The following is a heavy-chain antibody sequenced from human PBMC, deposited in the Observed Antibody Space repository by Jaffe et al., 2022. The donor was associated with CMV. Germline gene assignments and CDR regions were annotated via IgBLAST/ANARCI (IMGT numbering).Heavy chain of an antibody. V-gene: IGHV4-59*01. Sequence: QVQLQESGPGLVKPSGTLSLTCTVSGGSISTYYWSWIRQPPGKGLEWIGYIYYSGSTNSNPSLKSRVTMSVDTSENQFSLKLTSVTAADTAVYYCARARQGYGYLDNSGHYNFDFWGQGALVTVAS. CDR2: IYYSGST. J-gene: IGHJ4*02. CDR1: GGSISTYY. CDR3: ARARQGYGYLDNSGHYNFDF. D-gene: IGHD3-22*01.